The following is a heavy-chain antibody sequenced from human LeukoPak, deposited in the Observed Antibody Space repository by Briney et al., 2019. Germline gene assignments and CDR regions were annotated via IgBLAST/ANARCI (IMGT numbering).Heavy chain of an antibody. J-gene: IGHJ4*02. V-gene: IGHV3-48*03. Sequence: GGSLRLSCAASGFTFSSYEMNWVRQAPGKGLEWVSYISSSGSTIYYADSVKGRFTISRDNAKNSLCLQMDSLRAEDTAVYYCARGARLGSGSPTFDYWGQGTLVTVSS. D-gene: IGHD3-10*01. CDR1: GFTFSSYE. CDR3: ARGARLGSGSPTFDY. CDR2: ISSSGSTI.